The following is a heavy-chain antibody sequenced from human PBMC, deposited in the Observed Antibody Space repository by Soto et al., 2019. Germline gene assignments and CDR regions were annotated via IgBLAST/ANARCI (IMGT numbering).Heavy chain of an antibody. V-gene: IGHV4-31*03. CDR3: AIDRGYTGYGDL. D-gene: IGHD5-12*01. CDR1: GGSIDTAGNY. J-gene: IGHJ5*02. Sequence: QVQLQESGPGLVKPSQTLSLICNFSGGSIDTAGNYWTWIRQHPGKGLEWIGFISNSGSTYYNPSLKSRLSISADTSKNQFFLHLCSVTAADTAVYFCAIDRGYTGYGDLWGEGTLVTVSS. CDR2: ISNSGST.